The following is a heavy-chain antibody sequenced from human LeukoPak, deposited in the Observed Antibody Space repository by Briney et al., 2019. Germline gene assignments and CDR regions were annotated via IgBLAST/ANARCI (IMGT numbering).Heavy chain of an antibody. Sequence: GESLKISCKGSGYSFTSYWIGWVRQMPGKGLEWMGIIYPRDSDTRYSPSFQGQVTISADKSISTAYLQWSSLKASDTAMYYCARRDVVVVAATDHDAFDIWGQGTMVTVSS. CDR2: IYPRDSDT. CDR3: ARRDVVVVAATDHDAFDI. D-gene: IGHD2-15*01. J-gene: IGHJ3*02. V-gene: IGHV5-51*01. CDR1: GYSFTSYW.